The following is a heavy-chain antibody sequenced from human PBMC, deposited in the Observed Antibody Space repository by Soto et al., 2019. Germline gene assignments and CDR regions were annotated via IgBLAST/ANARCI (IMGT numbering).Heavy chain of an antibody. Sequence: SETLSLTCTVSGGSISSYYCSWVRQSAGKGLEWIGRIDTSGTTNYNPSLKSRVTMSVDASKNQFSLNLSSVTAADTAVYYCARGPRGYVYYHGMDVWGQGTTVTVSS. CDR2: IDTSGTT. D-gene: IGHD3-10*01. CDR3: ARGPRGYVYYHGMDV. CDR1: GGSISSYY. J-gene: IGHJ6*02. V-gene: IGHV4-4*07.